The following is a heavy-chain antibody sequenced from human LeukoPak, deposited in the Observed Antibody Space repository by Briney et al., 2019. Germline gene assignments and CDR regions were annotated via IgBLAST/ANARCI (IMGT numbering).Heavy chain of an antibody. D-gene: IGHD3-9*01. CDR2: ISSSGSTI. CDR3: ARPYAILTGYSEGGDY. V-gene: IGHV3-11*01. CDR1: GFTFSDYY. J-gene: IGHJ4*02. Sequence: PGGSLRLSCAASGFTFSDYYMSWIRQAPGKGLEWVSYISSSGSTIYYADSVKGRFTISRDNAKNSLYLQMNSLRAEDTAVYYCARPYAILTGYSEGGDYWGQGTLVTVSS.